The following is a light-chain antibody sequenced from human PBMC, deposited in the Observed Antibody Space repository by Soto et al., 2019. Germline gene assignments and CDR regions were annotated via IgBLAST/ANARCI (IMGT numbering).Light chain of an antibody. J-gene: IGLJ3*02. CDR3: SSYAGRNNWV. CDR2: EVS. V-gene: IGLV2-8*01. Sequence: ALTQPPSASGSPGQSVTISCTGTSSDVGGYKYVSWYQQHPGKAPKLMIYEVSKRPSGVPDRFSGSKSGNTASLTVSGLQAEDEADYYCSSYAGRNNWVFGGGTKVTVL. CDR1: SSDVGGYKY.